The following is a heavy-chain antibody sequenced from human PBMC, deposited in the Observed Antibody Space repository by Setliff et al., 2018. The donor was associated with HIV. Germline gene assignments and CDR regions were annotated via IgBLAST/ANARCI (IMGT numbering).Heavy chain of an antibody. CDR2: FIPILGIA. V-gene: IGHV1-69*10. D-gene: IGHD5-12*01. J-gene: IGHJ4*02. CDR3: ATLRINRDGSPGKAFDY. CDR1: AGTFSSYA. Sequence: SVKVSCKTTAGTFSSYAINWVRQAPGQGLEWMGGFIPILGIANSVHKFQGRLTITADKFTSTAYMELSSLRSEDTAVYYCATLRINRDGSPGKAFDYWGQGTLVTV.